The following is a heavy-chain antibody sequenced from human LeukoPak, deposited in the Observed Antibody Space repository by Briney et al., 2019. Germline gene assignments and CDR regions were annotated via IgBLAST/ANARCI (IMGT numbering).Heavy chain of an antibody. CDR1: GLTVSSNY. CDR3: ARHGSGSLYFDY. D-gene: IGHD3-10*01. J-gene: IGHJ4*02. CDR2: IYSGGNA. V-gene: IGHV3-66*04. Sequence: TGGSLRLSCAVSGLTVSSNYMSWVRQAPGKGLEWVSVIYSGGNAYQADSVKGRFIISRDKSKNTLYLQMNSLRAEDTAVYHCARHGSGSLYFDYWGQGTLVTVSS.